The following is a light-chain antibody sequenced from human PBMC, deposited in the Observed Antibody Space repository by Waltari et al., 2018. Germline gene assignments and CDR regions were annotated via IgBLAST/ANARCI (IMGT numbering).Light chain of an antibody. CDR3: SSHTATVPHV. J-gene: IGLJ1*01. CDR2: EVS. Sequence: QSALTQPASVSGSPGQSITISCTGTSNDVGGYGYVSWYQQYPGKAPKLIIYEVSYRPSGIPPPFSGSKPGNTASLTISGLQAEDEADYYCSSHTATVPHVFGTGTRVTVV. V-gene: IGLV2-14*01. CDR1: SNDVGGYGY.